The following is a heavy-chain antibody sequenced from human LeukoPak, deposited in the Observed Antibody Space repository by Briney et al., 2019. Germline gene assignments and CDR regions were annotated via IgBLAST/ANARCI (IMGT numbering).Heavy chain of an antibody. V-gene: IGHV1-69*13. CDR3: ARATYYYDSSGYYQFDY. CDR2: IIPIFGTA. D-gene: IGHD3-22*01. CDR1: GGTFISYA. J-gene: IGHJ4*02. Sequence: SVKVSCKASGGTFISYAISWVRQAPGQGLEWMGGIIPIFGTANYAQKFQGRVTITADESTSTAYMELSSLRSEDTAVYYCARATYYYDSSGYYQFDYWGQGTLVTVSS.